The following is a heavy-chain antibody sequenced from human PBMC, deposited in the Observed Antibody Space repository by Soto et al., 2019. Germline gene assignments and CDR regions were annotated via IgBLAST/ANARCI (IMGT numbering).Heavy chain of an antibody. D-gene: IGHD1-26*01. CDR1: GYTFTSYG. V-gene: IGHV1-18*04. CDR3: ARTRSGSYPGPSYFDY. CDR2: ISAYNGNT. J-gene: IGHJ4*02. Sequence: ASVKVSFKASGYTFTSYGISWVRQAPGQGLEWMGWISAYNGNTNYAQKLQGRVTMTTDTSTSTAYMELRSLRSDDTAVYYCARTRSGSYPGPSYFDYWGQGTLVTVSS.